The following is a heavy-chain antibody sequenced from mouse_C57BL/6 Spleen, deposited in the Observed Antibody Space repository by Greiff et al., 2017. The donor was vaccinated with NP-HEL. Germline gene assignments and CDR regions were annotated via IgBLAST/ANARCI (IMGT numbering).Heavy chain of an antibody. J-gene: IGHJ2*01. D-gene: IGHD3-3*01. V-gene: IGHV1-64*01. CDR3: ARGGTKRYYFDY. Sequence: VQLQQSGAELVKPGASVKLSCKASGYTFTSYWMHWVKQRSGQGLEWIGMIHPNSGSTNYNEKFKSKATLTVDKSSSTAYMQLSSLTSEDSAVYYCARGGTKRYYFDYWGQGTTLTVSS. CDR1: GYTFTSYW. CDR2: IHPNSGST.